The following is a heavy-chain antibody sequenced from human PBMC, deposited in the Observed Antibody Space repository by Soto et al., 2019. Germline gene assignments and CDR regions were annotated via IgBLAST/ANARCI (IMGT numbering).Heavy chain of an antibody. CDR3: ASLVVVAAANWFDP. Sequence: QVQLQESGPGLVKPSETLSLTCTVSGGSISSYYWSWIRQPAGKGLEWIGRIYTSGSTNYNPSLRSRVTMSVDTSKNQVSLKLSSVTAADTAVYYCASLVVVAAANWFDPWGQGTLVTVSS. D-gene: IGHD2-15*01. V-gene: IGHV4-4*07. J-gene: IGHJ5*02. CDR1: GGSISSYY. CDR2: IYTSGST.